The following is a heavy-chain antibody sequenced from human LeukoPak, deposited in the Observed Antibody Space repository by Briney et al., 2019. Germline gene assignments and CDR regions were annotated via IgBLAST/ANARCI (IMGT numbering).Heavy chain of an antibody. CDR1: GGSISSSSYY. V-gene: IGHV4-39*01. J-gene: IGHJ4*02. Sequence: SETLSLTCTVSGGSISSSSYYWGWIRQPPGKGLEWIGSIYYRGSTYYNPSLKSRVTISVDTSKNQFSLKLGSVTAADTAVYYCARLGTTVTTDYWGQGTLVTVSS. CDR2: IYYRGST. CDR3: ARLGTTVTTDY. D-gene: IGHD4-17*01.